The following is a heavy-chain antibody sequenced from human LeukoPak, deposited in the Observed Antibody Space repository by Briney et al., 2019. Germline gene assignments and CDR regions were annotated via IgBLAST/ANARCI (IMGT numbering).Heavy chain of an antibody. D-gene: IGHD2-2*01. J-gene: IGHJ6*03. Sequence: SVKVSCKASGGTFSSYAISWVRQAPGQGLEWMGGIIPIFGTANYAQKFQGRVTITADESTSTAYMELSSLRSEDTAVYYCAKGSAAANSHYYYYYYMDVWGKGTTVTVSS. CDR1: GGTFSSYA. CDR3: AKGSAAANSHYYYYYYMDV. CDR2: IIPIFGTA. V-gene: IGHV1-69*01.